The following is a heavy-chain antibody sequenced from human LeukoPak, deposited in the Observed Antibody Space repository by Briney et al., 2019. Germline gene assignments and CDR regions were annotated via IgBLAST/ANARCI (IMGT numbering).Heavy chain of an antibody. CDR1: GFTFSSYW. Sequence: GGSLRLSCAASGFTFSSYWMSWVRQAPGKGLEWVANIKQDGSEKYYVDSVKGRFTISRDNAKNSLYLQMNSLRAEDTAVYYCARCVVVAATAWFDPWGQGTLVTVS. D-gene: IGHD2-15*01. V-gene: IGHV3-7*01. CDR2: IKQDGSEK. CDR3: ARCVVVAATAWFDP. J-gene: IGHJ5*02.